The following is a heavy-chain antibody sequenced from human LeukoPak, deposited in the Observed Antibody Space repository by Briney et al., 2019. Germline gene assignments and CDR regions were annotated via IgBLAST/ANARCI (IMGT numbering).Heavy chain of an antibody. CDR2: IIPIFGTA. D-gene: IGHD2-2*01. CDR3: ARALSEDIVVVPAARNYYYYMDV. Sequence: ASVKVSCKASGGTFSSYAISWVRQAPGQGLEWMGGIIPIFGTANYAQKFQGRVTITADESTGTAYMELSSLRSEDTAVYYCARALSEDIVVVPAARNYYYYMDVWGKGTTVTVSS. V-gene: IGHV1-69*13. J-gene: IGHJ6*03. CDR1: GGTFSSYA.